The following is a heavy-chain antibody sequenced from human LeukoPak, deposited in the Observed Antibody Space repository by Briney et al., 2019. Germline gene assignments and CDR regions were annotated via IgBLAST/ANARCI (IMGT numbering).Heavy chain of an antibody. Sequence: PGGSLRLSCAASGFTFSSYDMHWVRQATGKGLEWVSAIGTAGDTYYPGSVKGRFTISRENAKNSLYLQMNSLRAGDTAVYYCARARHLSPDIVVVPAAIGYYYYMDVWGKGTTVTVSS. J-gene: IGHJ6*03. CDR3: ARARHLSPDIVVVPAAIGYYYYMDV. CDR1: GFTFSSYD. CDR2: IGTAGDT. D-gene: IGHD2-2*02. V-gene: IGHV3-13*01.